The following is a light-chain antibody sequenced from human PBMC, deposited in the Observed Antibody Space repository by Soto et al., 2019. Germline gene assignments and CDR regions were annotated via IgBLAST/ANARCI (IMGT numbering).Light chain of an antibody. Sequence: QSALTQPASVSGSPGQSITISCTGTVSDVGGYDSVSWYQQHPGRAPKLIIYGVNNRPSGVSNRFSGSKSGNTASLTISGLQADDEADYYCSSYTSSTTYVFGPGTKLTVL. V-gene: IGLV2-14*03. CDR2: GVN. CDR3: SSYTSSTTYV. J-gene: IGLJ1*01. CDR1: VSDVGGYDS.